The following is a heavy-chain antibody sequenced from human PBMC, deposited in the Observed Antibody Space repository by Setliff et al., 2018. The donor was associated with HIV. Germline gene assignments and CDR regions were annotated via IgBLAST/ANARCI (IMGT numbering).Heavy chain of an antibody. J-gene: IGHJ3*02. Sequence: ASVKVSCKASGYTFTSYGISWVRQAPGQGLEWMGWISAYNGNTNYAQKLQGRVTMTTDTSTSTAYMELRSLGSDDTAVYYCARPLAGAVAQGAFDIWGQGTMVTVSS. V-gene: IGHV1-18*01. CDR3: ARPLAGAVAQGAFDI. CDR2: ISAYNGNT. CDR1: GYTFTSYG. D-gene: IGHD6-19*01.